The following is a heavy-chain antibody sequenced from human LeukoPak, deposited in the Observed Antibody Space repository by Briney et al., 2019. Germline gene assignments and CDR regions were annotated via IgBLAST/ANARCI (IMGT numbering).Heavy chain of an antibody. CDR1: GFTFRDDW. V-gene: IGHV3-7*01. CDR2: VKQGGSEK. D-gene: IGHD5-18*01. Sequence: GGSLRLSCAVFGFTFRDDWMSWVRQAPGKGLEWVAMVKQGGSEKYYVDSVRGRFTISRDDAKNSLYLQMNSLRAEDTAVYYCASLDTALLNSAYWGQGTLVTVSS. J-gene: IGHJ4*02. CDR3: ASLDTALLNSAY.